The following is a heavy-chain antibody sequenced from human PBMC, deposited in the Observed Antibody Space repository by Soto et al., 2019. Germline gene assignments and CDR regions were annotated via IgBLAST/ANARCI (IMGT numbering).Heavy chain of an antibody. V-gene: IGHV3-53*01. D-gene: IGHD2-15*01. J-gene: IGHJ4*02. CDR3: AREARYYCSGGSCPRGSFDY. CDR1: GFTVSSNY. Sequence: EVQLVESGGGLIQPGGSLRLSCAASGFTVSSNYMSWVRQAPGKGLEWVSVIYSGGSTYYADSVKGRFTISRDNSKNTLYLQMNSLRAEDTAVYYCAREARYYCSGGSCPRGSFDYWGQGTLVTVSS. CDR2: IYSGGST.